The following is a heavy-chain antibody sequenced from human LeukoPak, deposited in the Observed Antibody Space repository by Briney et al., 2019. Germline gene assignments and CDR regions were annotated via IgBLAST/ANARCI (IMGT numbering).Heavy chain of an antibody. J-gene: IGHJ3*02. CDR1: GGTFSRYA. CDR3: ARAARSIFGVLIMSAFDI. V-gene: IGHV1-69*06. D-gene: IGHD3-3*01. CDR2: IIPIFGTA. Sequence: ASVTVSCKASGGTFSRYAINWVRQAPGQGLEWMGGIIPIFGTANYAQKFQDRVTITTITADKSTSTAYMELSSLRSDDTAVYYCARAARSIFGVLIMSAFDIWGQGTMLTVSS.